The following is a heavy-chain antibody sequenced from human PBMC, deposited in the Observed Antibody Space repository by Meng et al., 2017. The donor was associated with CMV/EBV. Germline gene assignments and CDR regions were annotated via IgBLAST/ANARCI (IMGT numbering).Heavy chain of an antibody. Sequence: GGSLRLSCAASGFTFSSYGMHWVRQAPGKGLEWVAVIWYDGSNKYYADSVKGRFTISRDNSKNTLYLQMNSLRAEDTAVYYCAKVAYGGNSPHEDFDYWGQGTLVTVPQ. CDR1: GFTFSSYG. D-gene: IGHD4-23*01. CDR3: AKVAYGGNSPHEDFDY. V-gene: IGHV3-33*06. J-gene: IGHJ4*02. CDR2: IWYDGSNK.